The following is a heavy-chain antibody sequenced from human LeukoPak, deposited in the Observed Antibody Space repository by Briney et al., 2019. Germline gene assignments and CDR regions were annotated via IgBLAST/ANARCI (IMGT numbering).Heavy chain of an antibody. CDR1: GYIFATYW. CDR2: IYPSDSDT. V-gene: IGHV5-51*01. J-gene: IGHJ4*02. CDR3: ARHPFGGNSEGVDY. Sequence: GESLKISCKGSGYIFATYWIGWVRQMPGKGLEWMGIIYPSDSDTRYSPSFQAQVTISADNSISTAYLQWSSLKASYTAMYYCARHPFGGNSEGVDYWGQGTLVTVS. D-gene: IGHD4-23*01.